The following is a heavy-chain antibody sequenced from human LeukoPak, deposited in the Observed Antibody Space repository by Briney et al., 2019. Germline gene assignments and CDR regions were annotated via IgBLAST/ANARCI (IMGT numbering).Heavy chain of an antibody. CDR2: INPNSGGT. J-gene: IGHJ3*02. CDR1: GYTFTGYY. D-gene: IGHD3-22*01. Sequence: ASVKVSCKASGYTFTGYYMHWVRQAPGQGLEWMGWINPNSGGTSYAQKFQGRVTMTRDTSISTAYMELSRLRSDDTAVYYCARDPHYYDSSGYQGAFDIWGQGTMVTVSS. CDR3: ARDPHYYDSSGYQGAFDI. V-gene: IGHV1-2*02.